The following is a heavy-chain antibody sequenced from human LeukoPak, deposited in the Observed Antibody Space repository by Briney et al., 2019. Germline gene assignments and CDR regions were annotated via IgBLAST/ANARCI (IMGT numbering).Heavy chain of an antibody. V-gene: IGHV3-23*01. Sequence: PGGSLRLSCAASGFTFSDYSMRWVRQASGKGLEWVSSISGTGDVSKYADSVKGRFTISRDNSKNTLYLQVNSLRAEETAVYYCAKAFIPYYYGMDVWGQGTTVTVS. CDR1: GFTFSDYS. CDR3: AKAFIPYYYGMDV. CDR2: ISGTGDVS. J-gene: IGHJ6*02. D-gene: IGHD2-21*01.